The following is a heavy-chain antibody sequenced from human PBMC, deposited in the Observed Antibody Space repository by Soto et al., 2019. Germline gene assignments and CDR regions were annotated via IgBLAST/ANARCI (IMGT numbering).Heavy chain of an antibody. CDR1: GYTFTSYG. CDR2: ISAYNGNT. D-gene: IGHD3-22*01. J-gene: IGHJ4*02. V-gene: IGHV1-18*01. CDR3: AFHRGYYYDSSRYSLDY. Sequence: ASVKVSCKASGYTFTSYGISWVRQAPGQGLEWMGWISAYNGNTNYAQKLQGRVTMTTDTSTSTAYMELSSLRSDDTAVYYCAFHRGYYYDSSRYSLDYWSQGTLVTVSS.